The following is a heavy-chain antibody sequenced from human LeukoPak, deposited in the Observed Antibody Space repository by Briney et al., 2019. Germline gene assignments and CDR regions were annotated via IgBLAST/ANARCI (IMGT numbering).Heavy chain of an antibody. CDR3: ARGRSTEY. J-gene: IGHJ4*02. V-gene: IGHV3-7*01. Sequence: GGSLRLSCVASGFTFSLYWMTWVRQAPGKGLEWVANIKHDGSEKYYVDSVKGRFTISRDNAKKSLYLQMNSLRGEDTAVYYCARGRSTEYWGQGTLVTVPS. CDR2: IKHDGSEK. CDR1: GFTFSLYW.